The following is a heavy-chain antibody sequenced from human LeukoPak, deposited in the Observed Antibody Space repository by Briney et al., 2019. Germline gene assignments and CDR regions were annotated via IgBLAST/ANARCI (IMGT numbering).Heavy chain of an antibody. V-gene: IGHV3-30*04. D-gene: IGHD6-19*01. Sequence: PGGSLRLSCAASGFTFSSYAMHWVRQAPGKGLEWVAVISYDGSNKYYADSVKGRFTISRDNSKNTLYLQMNSLRAEDTAVYYCAKDRKWLARPDYWGQGTLVTISS. J-gene: IGHJ4*02. CDR2: ISYDGSNK. CDR3: AKDRKWLARPDY. CDR1: GFTFSSYA.